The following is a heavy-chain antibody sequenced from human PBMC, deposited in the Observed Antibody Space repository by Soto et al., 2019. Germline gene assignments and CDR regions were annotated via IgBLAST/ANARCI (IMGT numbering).Heavy chain of an antibody. CDR3: ARARATIAGDAIFDC. J-gene: IGHJ4*02. Sequence: SETLSLTCAVSGASISTSNWWSWVRQPPGKGLEWIGEVYRTGSTNYNPCLESRVIVSVDKSKDQFSLKLISVTAADTAVYYCARARATIAGDAIFDCWGQGTLVTVSS. D-gene: IGHD1-26*01. CDR1: GASISTSNW. V-gene: IGHV4-4*02. CDR2: VYRTGST.